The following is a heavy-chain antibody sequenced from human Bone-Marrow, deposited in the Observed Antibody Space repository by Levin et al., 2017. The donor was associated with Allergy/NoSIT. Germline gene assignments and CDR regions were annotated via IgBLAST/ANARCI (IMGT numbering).Heavy chain of an antibody. V-gene: IGHV4-59*01. D-gene: IGHD3-3*01. CDR2: IYYSGST. CDR1: GGSISSYY. CDR3: ARAGTLRFWSGYYSHDAFDI. J-gene: IGHJ3*02. Sequence: SQTLSLTCTVSGGSISSYYWSWIRQPPGKGLEWIGYIYYSGSTNYNPSLKSRVTISVDTSKNQFSLKLSSVTAADTAVYYWARAGTLRFWSGYYSHDAFDIWGQGTMVTVSS.